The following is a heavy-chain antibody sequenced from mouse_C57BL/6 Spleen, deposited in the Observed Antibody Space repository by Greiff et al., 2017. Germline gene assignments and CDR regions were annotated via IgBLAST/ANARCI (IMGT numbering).Heavy chain of an antibody. J-gene: IGHJ1*03. CDR3: AREAGTGDWYFDV. Sequence: QVHVKQSGPGLVQPSQSLSITCTVSGFSLTSYGVHWVRQSPGKGLEWLGVIWSGGSTDYNAAFISRLSISKDNSKSQVFFKMNSLQADDTAIYYCAREAGTGDWYFDVWGTGTTVTVSS. CDR1: GFSLTSYG. D-gene: IGHD4-1*01. V-gene: IGHV2-2*01. CDR2: IWSGGST.